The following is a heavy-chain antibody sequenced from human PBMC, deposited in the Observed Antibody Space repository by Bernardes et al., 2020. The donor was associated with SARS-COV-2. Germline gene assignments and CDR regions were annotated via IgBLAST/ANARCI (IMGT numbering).Heavy chain of an antibody. V-gene: IGHV3-30-3*01. D-gene: IGHD2-2*01. CDR1: GFTFSSYA. CDR3: ASPYCSSTSCYPLRYYYYGMDV. CDR2: ISYDGSNK. J-gene: IGHJ6*02. Sequence: GGSLRLSCAASGFTFSSYAMHWVRQAPGKGLEWVAVISYDGSNKYYADSVKGRFTISRDNSKNTLYLQMNSLRAEDTAVYYCASPYCSSTSCYPLRYYYYGMDVWGQGTTVTVSS.